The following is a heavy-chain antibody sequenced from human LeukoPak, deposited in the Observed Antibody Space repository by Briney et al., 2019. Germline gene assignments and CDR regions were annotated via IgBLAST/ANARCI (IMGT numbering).Heavy chain of an antibody. D-gene: IGHD1-26*01. CDR2: IKQDGYEK. CDR1: GFTFSSYW. CDR3: ARDKIVGPTTLDY. J-gene: IGHJ4*02. Sequence: GGSLRLSCAASGFTFSSYWMSWVRQTPEKGLEWVANIKQDGYEKYYVDSVKGRFTISRDNAKNSLYLQMSSLRADDTAVYYCARDKIVGPTTLDYWGQGTLVTVSS. V-gene: IGHV3-7*01.